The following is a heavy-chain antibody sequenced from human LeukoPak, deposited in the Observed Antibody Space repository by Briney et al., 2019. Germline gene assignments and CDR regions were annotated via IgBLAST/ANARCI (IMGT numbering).Heavy chain of an antibody. CDR1: GGSITSHY. Sequence: SETLSLTCTVSGGSITSHYWSWIRQPPGKGLEWIGYMYYSGSTKYNPSLKSRVTISVDTSKKQFSLKLSSVTAADTAVYYCARSIVVAGIVSDYYYAMDVWGQGTTVTVSS. J-gene: IGHJ6*02. CDR2: MYYSGST. V-gene: IGHV4-59*08. D-gene: IGHD6-19*01. CDR3: ARSIVVAGIVSDYYYAMDV.